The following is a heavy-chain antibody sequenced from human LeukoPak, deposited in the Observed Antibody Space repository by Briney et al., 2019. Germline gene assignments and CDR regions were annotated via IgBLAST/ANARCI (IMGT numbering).Heavy chain of an antibody. CDR2: INPKSGGT. D-gene: IGHD5-24*01. CDR3: ARVIRNGYNYDAFDI. V-gene: IGHV1-2*02. CDR1: GYTFTGYY. J-gene: IGHJ3*02. Sequence: ASVKVSCKPSGYTFTGYYIHWVRQAPGHGLEWMGWINPKSGGTNYAQKFQGRVTMTRDTSISTAYMELSRLRSDDTAVYYCARVIRNGYNYDAFDIWGQGTMVTVSS.